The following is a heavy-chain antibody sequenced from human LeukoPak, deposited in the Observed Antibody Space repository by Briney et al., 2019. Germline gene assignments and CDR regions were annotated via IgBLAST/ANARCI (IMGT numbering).Heavy chain of an antibody. J-gene: IGHJ4*02. V-gene: IGHV3-7*01. Sequence: GGSLRLSCAASGFRFNTYWMSWVRQAPGRGLEWVANIKQDGNEKYYADSVKGRFTISRDNGKNSLDLQMNSLRADDTAVYYCARDTLGEGEDANYAVYYFDYWGQGTVVTVSS. CDR1: GFRFNTYW. CDR2: IKQDGNEK. CDR3: ARDTLGEGEDANYAVYYFDY. D-gene: IGHD4/OR15-4a*01.